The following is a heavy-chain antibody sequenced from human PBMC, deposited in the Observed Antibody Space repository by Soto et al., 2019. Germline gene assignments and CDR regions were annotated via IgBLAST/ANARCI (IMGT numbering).Heavy chain of an antibody. V-gene: IGHV2-5*01. CDR1: GFSLSTSGVG. J-gene: IGHJ6*02. Sequence: QITLKESGPTLVKPTQTLTLTCTFSGFSLSTSGVGVGWIRQPPGKALECLALIYCNDDKRYSPSLKRRLTLNKDTSKNPVGLTMTHMDPVDTATYYCADLASAVGGTSYYYYYGMDVWGQGTTVTVSS. D-gene: IGHD6-19*01. CDR2: IYCNDDK. CDR3: ADLASAVGGTSYYYYYGMDV.